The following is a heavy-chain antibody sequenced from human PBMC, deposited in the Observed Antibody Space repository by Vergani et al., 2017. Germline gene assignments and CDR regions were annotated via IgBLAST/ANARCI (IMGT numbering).Heavy chain of an antibody. D-gene: IGHD3-9*01. CDR2: ISSSGSTI. V-gene: IGHV3-48*03. Sequence: EVQLVESGGGLVQPGGSLRLSCAASGFTFSSYEMNWVRQAPGKGLEWVSYISSSGSTIYYADSVKGRFTISRDNAKNSLYLQMNSLRAEDTAVYYCAREMKGEVHYYDILTGTAADAFDIWGQGTMVTVSS. CDR1: GFTFSSYE. CDR3: AREMKGEVHYYDILTGTAADAFDI. J-gene: IGHJ3*02.